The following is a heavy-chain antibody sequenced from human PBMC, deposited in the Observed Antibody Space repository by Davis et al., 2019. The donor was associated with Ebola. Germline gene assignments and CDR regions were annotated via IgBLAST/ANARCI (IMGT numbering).Heavy chain of an antibody. CDR1: GFTFDDYA. CDR2: ISGDGGSS. CDR3: TSTDRTFDY. D-gene: IGHD2-2*01. V-gene: IGHV3-43*02. Sequence: GGSLRLSCAASGFTFDDYAMHWVRQAPGKGLEWVSLISGDGGSSYYADSMKGRFTISRDNSKNSLYLQMNSLRTEDTALYYCTSTDRTFDYWGQGTLVTVSS. J-gene: IGHJ4*02.